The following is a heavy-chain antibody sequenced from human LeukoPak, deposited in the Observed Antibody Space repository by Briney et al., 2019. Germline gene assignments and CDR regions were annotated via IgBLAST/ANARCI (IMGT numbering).Heavy chain of an antibody. CDR2: ISSSGSGGNT. Sequence: PGGSLRLSCVASGVTLSNYAMSWARQAPGKGLEWVSGISSSGSGGNTYYADSVKGRFTISRDNAKNTLYLQMNSLRAEDTAVYYCARVGGSYGIDHWGQGTLVTVSS. V-gene: IGHV3-23*01. J-gene: IGHJ4*02. CDR3: ARVGGSYGIDH. CDR1: GVTLSNYA. D-gene: IGHD3-10*01.